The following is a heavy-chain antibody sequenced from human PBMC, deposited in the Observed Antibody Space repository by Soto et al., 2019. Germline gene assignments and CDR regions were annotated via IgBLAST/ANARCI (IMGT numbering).Heavy chain of an antibody. CDR1: GFTFSSYA. CDR3: ARVRLIDFSPYYFDY. Sequence: GGSLRLSCAASGFTFSSYAMSWVRQAPGKGLEWVSAISGSGGSTYYADSVKGRFTISRDNAKNSLYLQMNSLRAEDTAVYYFARVRLIDFSPYYFDYWGQGTLVTVSS. J-gene: IGHJ4*02. CDR2: ISGSGGST. D-gene: IGHD3-16*01. V-gene: IGHV3-23*01.